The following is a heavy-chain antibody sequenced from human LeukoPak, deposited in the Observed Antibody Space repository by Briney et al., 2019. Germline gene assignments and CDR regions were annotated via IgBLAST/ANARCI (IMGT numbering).Heavy chain of an antibody. D-gene: IGHD2-2*01. Sequence: PSGTLSLTCAVYGGSFSGYYWSWIRQPPGKGLEWIGEINHSGSTNYNPSLKSRVTISVDTSKNQFSLKLSSVTAADTAVYYCARARSTSSFDLWGRGTLVTVSS. CDR3: ARARSTSSFDL. CDR2: INHSGST. CDR1: GGSFSGYY. V-gene: IGHV4-34*01. J-gene: IGHJ2*01.